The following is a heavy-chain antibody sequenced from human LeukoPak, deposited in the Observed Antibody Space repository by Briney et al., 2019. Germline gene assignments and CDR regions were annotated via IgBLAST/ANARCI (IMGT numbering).Heavy chain of an antibody. CDR1: GGSISSSSYY. J-gene: IGHJ5*02. CDR3: AIQDVFPDPPTANWFDP. D-gene: IGHD3-10*02. Sequence: ASETLSLTCTVSGGSISSSSYYWGWIRQPPGKGLEWIGSIYYSGSTYYNPSLKSRVTISVDTSKNQFSLKLSSVTAADTAVYYCAIQDVFPDPPTANWFDPWGQETLVTVSS. V-gene: IGHV4-39*01. CDR2: IYYSGST.